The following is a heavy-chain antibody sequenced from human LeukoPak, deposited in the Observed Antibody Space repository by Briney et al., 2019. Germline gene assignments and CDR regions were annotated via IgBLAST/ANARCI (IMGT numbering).Heavy chain of an antibody. CDR2: IYTSGTT. CDR3: ARGISSTAFDL. Sequence: PSETLSLTCTVSGGSISSGSYYWSWIRQAAGKGLEWIGRIYTSGTTKYNPSLTSRVTISADTSKNQFSLKLNSVTAADTVLYYCARGISSTAFDLWGQGTLVTVSS. CDR1: GGSISSGSYY. J-gene: IGHJ4*02. D-gene: IGHD6-13*01. V-gene: IGHV4-61*02.